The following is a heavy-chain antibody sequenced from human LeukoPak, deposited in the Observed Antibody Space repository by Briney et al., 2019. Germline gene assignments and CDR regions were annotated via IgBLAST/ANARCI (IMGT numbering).Heavy chain of an antibody. CDR1: GFTFSSYW. Sequence: PGGSLRLSCAASGFTFSSYWMSWVRQAPGKGLEWVANIKQDGSEKYYVDSVKGRFTISRDNAKNSLYLQMNSLRAEDTAVYYCARMGRYYDILTGYYLPRYYFDYWGQGTLATVSS. D-gene: IGHD3-9*01. CDR2: IKQDGSEK. J-gene: IGHJ4*02. CDR3: ARMGRYYDILTGYYLPRYYFDY. V-gene: IGHV3-7*01.